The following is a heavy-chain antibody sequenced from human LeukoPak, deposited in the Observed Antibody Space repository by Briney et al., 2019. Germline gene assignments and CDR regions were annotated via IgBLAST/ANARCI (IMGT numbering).Heavy chain of an antibody. J-gene: IGHJ4*02. CDR3: ARAKLGRYYYDSSGYWDY. CDR2: INHSGST. V-gene: IGHV4-34*01. D-gene: IGHD3-22*01. CDR1: GGSFSGYY. Sequence: SETLSLTCAVYGGSFSGYYWSWIRQPPGKGLEWIGEINHSGSTNYNPSLKSRVTISVDTSKNQFSLKLSSVTAADTAVYYCARAKLGRYYYDSSGYWDYWGQGTLVTVSS.